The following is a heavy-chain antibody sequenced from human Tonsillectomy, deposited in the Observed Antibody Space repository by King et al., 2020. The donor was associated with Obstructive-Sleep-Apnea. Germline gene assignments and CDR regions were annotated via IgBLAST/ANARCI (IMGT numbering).Heavy chain of an antibody. D-gene: IGHD3-22*01. J-gene: IGHJ4*02. CDR1: GFTFSGSA. Sequence: VQLVESGGGLVQPGGSLKLSCAASGFTFSGSAMHWVRQASGKGLEWVGRIRSKAYSYATAYAASVKGRFTISRDDSKKTAYLQMNSLKTEDTAVYYCTVDYYDSSGIDYWGQGTLVTVSS. CDR3: TVDYYDSSGIDY. V-gene: IGHV3-73*01. CDR2: IRSKAYSYAT.